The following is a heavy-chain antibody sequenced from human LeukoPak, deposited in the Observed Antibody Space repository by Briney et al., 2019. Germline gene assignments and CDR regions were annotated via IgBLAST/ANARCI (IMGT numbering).Heavy chain of an antibody. V-gene: IGHV3-21*01. D-gene: IGHD2-15*01. J-gene: IGHJ4*02. CDR1: GFTFSTYS. CDR2: IISSSSYI. CDR3: ARDPQYCSGGSCYSFDY. Sequence: KTGGSLRLSCAASGFTFSTYSMNWVRQAPGKGLEWVSSIISSSSYIYYADSVKGRFTISRDNAKNSLYLQMNRLRAEDTAVYYCARDPQYCSGGSCYSFDYWGQGTLVTVSS.